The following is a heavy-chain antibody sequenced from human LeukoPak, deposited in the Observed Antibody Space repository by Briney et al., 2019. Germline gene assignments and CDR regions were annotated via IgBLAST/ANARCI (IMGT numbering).Heavy chain of an antibody. CDR3: AGSDTIGYSPREWDYWYFDL. J-gene: IGHJ2*01. V-gene: IGHV3-7*01. CDR1: GFTFSSYW. D-gene: IGHD3-22*01. Sequence: GGSLTLSCAASGFTFSSYWMSWVRQPPGKGLEWVANIKQDGSEKYYVDSVNGRFTISRDNAKKSLYVQMNSLRAEDTAVYYWAGSDTIGYSPREWDYWYFDLWGRGTLVTVSS. CDR2: IKQDGSEK.